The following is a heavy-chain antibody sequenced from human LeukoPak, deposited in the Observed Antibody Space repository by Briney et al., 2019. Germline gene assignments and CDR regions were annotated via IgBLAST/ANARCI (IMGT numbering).Heavy chain of an antibody. V-gene: IGHV1-18*01. CDR3: ARGGDTVWWELYFDY. D-gene: IGHD1-26*01. J-gene: IGHJ4*02. Sequence: ASVKVSCKASGYTFTSYGISWVRQAPGQGLEWMGWISAYNGNTNYAQKLQGRVTMTTDTSTSTAYMELRSLRSDDTAVYYCARGGDTVWWELYFDYWGQGTLVTVSS. CDR2: ISAYNGNT. CDR1: GYTFTSYG.